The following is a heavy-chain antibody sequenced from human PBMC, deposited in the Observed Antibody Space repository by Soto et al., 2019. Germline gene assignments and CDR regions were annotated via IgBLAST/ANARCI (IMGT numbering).Heavy chain of an antibody. V-gene: IGHV1-46*01. CDR2: INPSGFGA. Sequence: ASVKVSCKASGYIFINYYIHWVRQAPGQGLEWMGIINPSGFGATYAQKFQGRVTMTRDTSTSTVYMQLSSLTSEDTAVYYCARDDSGFSGSHYIDYFNYWGQGALVTVSS. CDR1: GYIFINYY. J-gene: IGHJ4*02. CDR3: ARDDSGFSGSHYIDYFNY. D-gene: IGHD1-26*01.